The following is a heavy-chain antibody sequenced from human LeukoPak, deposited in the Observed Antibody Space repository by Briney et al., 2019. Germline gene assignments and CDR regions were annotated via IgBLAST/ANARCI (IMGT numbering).Heavy chain of an antibody. J-gene: IGHJ4*02. CDR1: GYIFTDYY. CDR2: INPNSGGT. CDR3: ARAWNDAPPFDY. D-gene: IGHD1-1*01. V-gene: IGHV1-2*02. Sequence: ASVKVSCKASGYIFTDYYMHWVRQAPGQELGWMGWINPNSGGTNYAQKFQGRVTMTRDTSISTAYMELSRLRSDDTAVYYCARAWNDAPPFDYWGQGTLVTVSS.